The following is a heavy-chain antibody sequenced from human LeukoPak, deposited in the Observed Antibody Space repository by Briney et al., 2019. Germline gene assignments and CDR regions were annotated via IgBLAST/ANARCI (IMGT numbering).Heavy chain of an antibody. CDR2: INPNSGGT. V-gene: IGHV1-2*02. J-gene: IGHJ5*02. D-gene: IGHD3-10*01. CDR3: ARVSWFGELFNWFDP. CDR1: GYTFTGYY. Sequence: ASVTVSCKASGYTFTGYYMHWVRQAPGQGLEWMGWINPNSGGTNYAQKFQGRVTMTRDTSISTAYMELSRLRSDDTAVYYCARVSWFGELFNWFDPWGQGTLVTVSS.